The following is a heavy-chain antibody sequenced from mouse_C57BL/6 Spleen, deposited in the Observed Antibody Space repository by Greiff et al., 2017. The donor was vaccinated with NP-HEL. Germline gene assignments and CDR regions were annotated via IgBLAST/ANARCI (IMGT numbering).Heavy chain of an antibody. CDR1: GFSLSTSGMG. V-gene: IGHV8-12*01. D-gene: IGHD1-1*01. Sequence: QVTLKVSGPGILQSSQTLSLTCSFSGFSLSTSGMGVSWIRQPSGKGLEWLAHIYWDDDKRYNPSLKSRLTISKDTSRNQVFLKITSVDTADTATYYCARGIYYYGSSSYWYFDVWGTGTTVTVSS. CDR3: ARGIYYYGSSSYWYFDV. J-gene: IGHJ1*03. CDR2: IYWDDDK.